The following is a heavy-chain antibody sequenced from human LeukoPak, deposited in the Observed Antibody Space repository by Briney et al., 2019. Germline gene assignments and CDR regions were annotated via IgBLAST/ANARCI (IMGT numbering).Heavy chain of an antibody. CDR3: ARYRYDYVWGSPYFDY. J-gene: IGHJ4*02. D-gene: IGHD3-16*01. Sequence: GGSLRLSCAASGFTFSSYAMHWVRQAPGKGLEWVAVISYDGSNKYYADSMKGRFTISRDNAKNSLYLQMNSLRAEDTAVYYCARYRYDYVWGSPYFDYWGQGTLVTVSS. CDR1: GFTFSSYA. V-gene: IGHV3-30*04. CDR2: ISYDGSNK.